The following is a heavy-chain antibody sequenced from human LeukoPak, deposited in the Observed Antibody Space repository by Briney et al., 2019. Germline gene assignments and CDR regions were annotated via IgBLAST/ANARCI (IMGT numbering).Heavy chain of an antibody. D-gene: IGHD2-2*01. J-gene: IGHJ4*02. Sequence: GGSLRLSCAASGFTFSSYAMSWVRQAPGKGLEWVSAISGSGGSTYYADSVKGRFTISRDNSKNTLYLQMNSLRAEDTAVYYCAKGGVVVPAARYFNYWGQGTLVTVSS. CDR1: GFTFSSYA. CDR3: AKGGVVVPAARYFNY. V-gene: IGHV3-23*01. CDR2: ISGSGGST.